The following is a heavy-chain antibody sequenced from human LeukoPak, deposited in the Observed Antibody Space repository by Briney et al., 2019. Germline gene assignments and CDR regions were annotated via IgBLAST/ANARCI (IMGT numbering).Heavy chain of an antibody. V-gene: IGHV1-69*01. Sequence: SVKVSCKASGGTFSSYAISWVRQAPGQGLEWMGGIIPIFGTANYAQKFQGRVTITADESTSTAYMELSSLRSEDTAVYYRARVYGSGIPRWYFDLWGRGTLVTVSS. J-gene: IGHJ2*01. D-gene: IGHD3-10*01. CDR3: ARVYGSGIPRWYFDL. CDR1: GGTFSSYA. CDR2: IIPIFGTA.